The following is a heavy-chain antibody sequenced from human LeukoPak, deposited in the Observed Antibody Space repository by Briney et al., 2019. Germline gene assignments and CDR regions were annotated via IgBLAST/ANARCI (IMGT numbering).Heavy chain of an antibody. J-gene: IGHJ5*02. V-gene: IGHV4-39*01. CDR1: GGSISSSSYY. Sequence: SETLSLTCTVSGGSISSSSYYWGWIRQPPGKGLEWIGRIYYSGSTYYNPSLKSRVTISVDTSKNQFSLKLSSVTAAGTAVYYCARHTARYGDYVYWFDPWGQGTLVTVSS. CDR3: ARHTARYGDYVYWFDP. CDR2: IYYSGST. D-gene: IGHD4-17*01.